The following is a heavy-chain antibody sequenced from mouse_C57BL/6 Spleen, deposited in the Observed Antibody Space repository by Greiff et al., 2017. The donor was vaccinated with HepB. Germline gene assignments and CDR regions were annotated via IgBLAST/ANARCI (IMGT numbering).Heavy chain of an antibody. CDR2: IDPSDSET. CDR3: ARSLITTVVGRDY. D-gene: IGHD1-1*01. CDR1: GYTFTSYW. V-gene: IGHV1-52*01. J-gene: IGHJ2*01. Sequence: QVQLQQPGAELVRPGSSVKLSCKASGYTFTSYWMHWVKQRPIQGLEWIGNIDPSDSETHYNQKFKDKATLTVDKSSSTAYMQLSSLTSEDSAVYYCARSLITTVVGRDYWGQGTTLTVSS.